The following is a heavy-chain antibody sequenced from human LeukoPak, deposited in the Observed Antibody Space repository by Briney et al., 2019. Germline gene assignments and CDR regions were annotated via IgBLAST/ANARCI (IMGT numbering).Heavy chain of an antibody. CDR2: MNPNSGNT. D-gene: IGHD5-24*01. V-gene: IGHV1-8*01. CDR1: GYTFTSYD. CDR3: AVTDGYNSNFDY. Sequence: ASVKVSCKASGYTFTSYDINWVRQATGQGLEWMGWMNPNSGNTGYAQKFQVRVTMTRNTSISTAYMELSSLRSEDTAVYYCAVTDGYNSNFDYWGQGTLVTVSS. J-gene: IGHJ4*02.